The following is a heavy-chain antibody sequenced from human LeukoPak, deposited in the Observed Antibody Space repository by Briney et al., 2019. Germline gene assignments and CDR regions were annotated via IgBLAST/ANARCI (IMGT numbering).Heavy chain of an antibody. V-gene: IGHV3-21*01. Sequence: GGSLRLSCAASGFTFSSYSMNWVRQAPGEGLEWVSSISSSSSYIYYADSVKGRFTISRDNAKNSLYLQMNSLRAEDTAVYYCASNRIAVTDYWGQGTLVTVSS. D-gene: IGHD6-19*01. CDR2: ISSSSSYI. CDR1: GFTFSSYS. J-gene: IGHJ4*02. CDR3: ASNRIAVTDY.